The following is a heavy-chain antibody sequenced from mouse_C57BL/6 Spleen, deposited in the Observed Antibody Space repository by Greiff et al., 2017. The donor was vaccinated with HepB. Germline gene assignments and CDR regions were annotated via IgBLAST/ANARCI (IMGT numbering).Heavy chain of an antibody. D-gene: IGHD1-1*01. V-gene: IGHV2-5*01. J-gene: IGHJ3*01. CDR3: AKMNYCSGYGFAY. CDR2: IWRCGST. CDR1: GFSLTSYG. Sequence: VQLQQSGPGLVQPSQRLSITCTVSGFSLTSYGVHWVRQSPGKGLEWMGVIWRCGSTDYNAAFMSRMSITKDNSKSQVFFKMNSLQADDTARYYGAKMNYCSGYGFAYWGQGTLVTVSA.